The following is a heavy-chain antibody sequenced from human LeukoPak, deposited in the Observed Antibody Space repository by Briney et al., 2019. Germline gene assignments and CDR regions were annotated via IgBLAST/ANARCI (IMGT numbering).Heavy chain of an antibody. V-gene: IGHV3-30*18. Sequence: GGSLRLSCAASGFTFSSYGMHWVRQAPGKGLEWVAVISYDGSNKYYADSVKGRFTISRDNSKNTLYLQMNSLRAEDTAVYYCAKPIVGANAHFDYWVQGTLATVTS. D-gene: IGHD1-26*01. J-gene: IGHJ4*02. CDR1: GFTFSSYG. CDR3: AKPIVGANAHFDY. CDR2: ISYDGSNK.